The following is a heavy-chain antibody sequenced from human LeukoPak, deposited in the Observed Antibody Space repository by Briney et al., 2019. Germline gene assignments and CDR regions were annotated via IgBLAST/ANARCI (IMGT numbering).Heavy chain of an antibody. CDR2: IYSGDNT. D-gene: IGHD3-16*01. CDR1: GCTVSNNY. V-gene: IGHV3-66*02. J-gene: IGHJ4*02. Sequence: PGGSLRLSCAASGCTVSNNYMSWVRQAPAKGLEWVSVIYSGDNTYYVESVKGRFTISRDNSKNTLFLQMNRLRAEDTAVYYCAGRRVLDASFDYWGQGTLVTVSS. CDR3: AGRRVLDASFDY.